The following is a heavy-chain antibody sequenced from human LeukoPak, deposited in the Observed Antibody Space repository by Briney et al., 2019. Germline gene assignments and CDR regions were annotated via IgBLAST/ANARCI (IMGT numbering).Heavy chain of an antibody. Sequence: PGGSLRLSCAASGFTFSSYGMHWVRQAPGKGLEWAAFIRYDGSNKYYADSVKGRFTISRDNSKNTLYLQMNSLRAEDTAVYYCAKDGEEADYYDSSGYYSIYYWGQGTLVTVSS. J-gene: IGHJ4*02. CDR1: GFTFSSYG. D-gene: IGHD3-22*01. CDR3: AKDGEEADYYDSSGYYSIYY. CDR2: IRYDGSNK. V-gene: IGHV3-30*02.